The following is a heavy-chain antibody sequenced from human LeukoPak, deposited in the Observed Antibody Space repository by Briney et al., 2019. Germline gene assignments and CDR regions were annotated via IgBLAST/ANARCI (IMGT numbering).Heavy chain of an antibody. V-gene: IGHV1-18*01. D-gene: IGHD3-9*01. Sequence: ASAKVSCKASGYTFTSYGISWVRQAPGQGLEWMGWISAYNGNTNYAQKLQGRVTMTTDTSTSTAYMELRSLRSDDTAVYYCARDPDILTGYYYYYGMDVWGQGTTVTVSS. CDR1: GYTFTSYG. J-gene: IGHJ6*02. CDR2: ISAYNGNT. CDR3: ARDPDILTGYYYYYGMDV.